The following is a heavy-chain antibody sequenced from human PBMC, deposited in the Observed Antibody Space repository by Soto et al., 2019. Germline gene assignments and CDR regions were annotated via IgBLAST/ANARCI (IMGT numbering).Heavy chain of an antibody. D-gene: IGHD3-16*01. CDR3: ARAPPGWEGGVDL. CDR1: GFIVSNNN. V-gene: IGHV3-53*01. J-gene: IGHJ5*02. Sequence: EVQVVESGGGLIQPGGSLRLSCAASGFIVSNNNMNWVRQAPGKGLEWVSVIYTGGNTYYADSVRGRFTISRDSSKNTLSLQMNSLRADDTAVYYCARAPPGWEGGVDLWGQGPLVTVSS. CDR2: IYTGGNT.